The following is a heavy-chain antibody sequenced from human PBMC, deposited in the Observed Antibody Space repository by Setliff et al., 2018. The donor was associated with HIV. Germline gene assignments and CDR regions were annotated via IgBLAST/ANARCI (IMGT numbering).Heavy chain of an antibody. J-gene: IGHJ6*02. V-gene: IGHV1-18*01. CDR2: ISPYSGYT. CDR3: AKDRGPEGAPYSYYGMDV. Sequence: ASVKVSCKTSGYTFTSYDISWVRQAPGQGLEWMGWISPYSGYTKYPQNLQGRVTMTTDTSTNTAYMELRSLRSDDTAVYYCAKDRGPEGAPYSYYGMDVWGQGTTVTVSS. CDR1: GYTFTSYD.